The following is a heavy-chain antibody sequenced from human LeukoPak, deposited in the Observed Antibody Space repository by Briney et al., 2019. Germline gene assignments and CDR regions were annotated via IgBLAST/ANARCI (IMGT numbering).Heavy chain of an antibody. D-gene: IGHD2-21*02. CDR1: GGSINSGDYF. CDR3: ARVHHERLRLDV. CDR2: IYYSEST. V-gene: IGHV4-31*03. Sequence: SETLSLTCTVSGGSINSGDYFWSWIRQHPGKGLEWIGYIYYSESTHYNPSLKTRITISVDTSKNEFSLKLSSVTAADTAVYYCARVHHERLRLDVWGQGTTVIVSS. J-gene: IGHJ6*02.